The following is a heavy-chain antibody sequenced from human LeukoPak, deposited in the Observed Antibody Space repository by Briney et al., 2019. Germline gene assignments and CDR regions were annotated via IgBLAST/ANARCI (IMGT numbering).Heavy chain of an antibody. CDR3: ARGVRPGARLSAFDI. J-gene: IGHJ3*02. CDR1: GYSFTSYW. Sequence: GESLKISCKGSGYSFTSYWIGWVRQMPGKGVEWMGIIYPGDSDTRYSPSFQGQVTISADKSISTAYLQWSSLKASDAAMYYCARGVRPGARLSAFDIWGQGTMVTVSS. V-gene: IGHV5-51*01. CDR2: IYPGDSDT. D-gene: IGHD2-2*01.